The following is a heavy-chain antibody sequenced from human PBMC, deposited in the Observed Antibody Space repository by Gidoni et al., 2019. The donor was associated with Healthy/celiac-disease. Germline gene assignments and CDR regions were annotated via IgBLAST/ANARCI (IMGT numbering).Heavy chain of an antibody. CDR3: ARGRITMGFEP. V-gene: IGHV4-34*01. Sequence: QVQLQQWGAGLLKPSETLSLTCAVYGGSFSGYYWSWIRQPPGKGLEWIGEINHSGSTNYNPSLKSRVTISVDTSKNQFSLKLSSVTAADTAVYYCARGRITMGFEPWGQGTLVTVSS. CDR2: INHSGST. CDR1: GGSFSGYY. J-gene: IGHJ5*02. D-gene: IGHD3-10*01.